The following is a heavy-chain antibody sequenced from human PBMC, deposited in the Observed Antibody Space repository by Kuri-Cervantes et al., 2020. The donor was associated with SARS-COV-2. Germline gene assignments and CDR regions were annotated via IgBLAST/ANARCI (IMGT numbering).Heavy chain of an antibody. J-gene: IGHJ4*02. V-gene: IGHV1-58*01. CDR2: IVVGSGNT. CDR3: ATDSPFTAMGKGYFDY. CDR1: GFTFTRSA. Sequence: SVKVSCKASGFTFTRSAVQWVRQARGQRLEWIGWIVVGSGNTDYAQKFQERVTITRDVSTSTAYMEVRNMRSEDTAVYYCATDSPFTAMGKGYFDYWGQGTLVTVSS. D-gene: IGHD5-18*01.